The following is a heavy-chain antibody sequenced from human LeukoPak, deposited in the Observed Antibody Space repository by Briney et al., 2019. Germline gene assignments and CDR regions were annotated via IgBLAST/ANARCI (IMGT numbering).Heavy chain of an antibody. CDR1: GGSFSPYY. CDR2: INHSGST. J-gene: IGHJ5*02. V-gene: IGHV4-34*01. CDR3: ASVVVAATRASYYNWFDP. D-gene: IGHD2-15*01. Sequence: PSETLSLTCAVYGGSFSPYYWSWIRQPPGKGLEWIGEINHSGSTNYNPSLKSRVTISVDTSKNQFSLKLSSVTAADTAVYYCASVVVAATRASYYNWFDPWGQGTLVTVSS.